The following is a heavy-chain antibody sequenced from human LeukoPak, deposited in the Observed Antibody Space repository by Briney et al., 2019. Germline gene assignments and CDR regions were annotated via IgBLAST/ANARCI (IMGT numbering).Heavy chain of an antibody. V-gene: IGHV3-21*01. CDR3: ARDTYHLLLYFLDY. CDR2: ISSSSSYI. Sequence: PGGSLRLSCAASGFTFSDYYMNWVRQAPGKGLEWVSSISSSSSYIYYADSVKGRFTISRDNAKNSLYLQMNSLRAEDTAVYYCARDTYHLLLYFLDYWGQGTLVTVSS. J-gene: IGHJ4*02. CDR1: GFTFSDYY. D-gene: IGHD1-26*01.